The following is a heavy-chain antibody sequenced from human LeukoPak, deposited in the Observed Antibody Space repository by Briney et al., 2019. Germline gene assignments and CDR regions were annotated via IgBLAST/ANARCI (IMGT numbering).Heavy chain of an antibody. CDR1: GGSISSSNW. V-gene: IGHV4-4*02. Sequence: PSGTLSLTCAVSGGSISSSNWWSWVRQPPGKGLEWIGEINQSGSTNYNPSLQSRVTISVDTSKNQFSLKLSSVTAADTAVYYCARGTWEVRFDPSGQGTQVTVSS. D-gene: IGHD1-26*01. J-gene: IGHJ5*02. CDR2: INQSGST. CDR3: ARGTWEVRFDP.